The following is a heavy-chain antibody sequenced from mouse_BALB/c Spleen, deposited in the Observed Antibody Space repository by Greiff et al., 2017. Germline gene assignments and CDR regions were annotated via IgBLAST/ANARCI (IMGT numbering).Heavy chain of an antibody. Sequence: QVQLKQPGAELVKPGASVKMSCKASGYTFTSYWMHWVKQRPGQGLEWIGVIDPSDSYTSYNQKFKGKATLTVDTSSSTAYMQLSSLTSEDSAVYYCTRYGCDYWGQGTTLTVSS. V-gene: IGHV1S127*01. CDR3: TRYGCDY. CDR1: GYTFTSYW. J-gene: IGHJ2*01. CDR2: IDPSDSYT. D-gene: IGHD2-10*02.